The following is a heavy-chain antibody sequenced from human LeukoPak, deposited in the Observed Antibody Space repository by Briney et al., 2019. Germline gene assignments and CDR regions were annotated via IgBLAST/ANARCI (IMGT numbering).Heavy chain of an antibody. CDR2: INHSGST. V-gene: IGHV4-34*01. J-gene: IGHJ5*02. CDR3: ARGVGLLWFGESNWFDP. Sequence: PSETLSLTCAVYGGSFSGYYWSWIRQPPGKGLEWIGEINHSGSTNYNPSLKSRVTISVDTSKNQFSLKLSSVTAADTAVYYCARGVGLLWFGESNWFDPWGQGTLVTVSS. CDR1: GGSFSGYY. D-gene: IGHD3-10*01.